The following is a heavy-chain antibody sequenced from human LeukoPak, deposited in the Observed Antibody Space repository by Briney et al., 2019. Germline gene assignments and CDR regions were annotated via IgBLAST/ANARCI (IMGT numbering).Heavy chain of an antibody. D-gene: IGHD4-17*01. J-gene: IGHJ5*02. Sequence: ASVKVSCTASGYTFTNYYIHWVRQAPGQGLEWMGWVNPYSGGTNYARKFQGRVTLTRDTSISTAYMELSRLTTDDTATYFCARDRALTTSGELGHWGQGTLVTVSS. V-gene: IGHV1-2*02. CDR2: VNPYSGGT. CDR3: ARDRALTTSGELGH. CDR1: GYTFTNYY.